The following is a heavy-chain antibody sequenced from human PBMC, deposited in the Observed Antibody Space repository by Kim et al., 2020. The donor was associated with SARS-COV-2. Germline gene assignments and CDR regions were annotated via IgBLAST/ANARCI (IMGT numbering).Heavy chain of an antibody. D-gene: IGHD3-22*01. Sequence: SETLSLTCAVYGGSFSGYYWSWIRQPPGKGLEWIGEINHSGSTNYNPSLKSRVTISVDTSKNQFSLKLSSVTAADTAVYYCARGRGSSGYYRGYDCWGQG. CDR3: ARGRGSSGYYRGYDC. CDR1: GGSFSGYY. CDR2: INHSGST. V-gene: IGHV4-34*01. J-gene: IGHJ4*02.